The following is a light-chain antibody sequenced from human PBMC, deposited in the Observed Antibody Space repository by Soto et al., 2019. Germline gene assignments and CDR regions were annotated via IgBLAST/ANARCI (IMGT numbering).Light chain of an antibody. V-gene: IGKV1-5*03. J-gene: IGKJ1*01. CDR1: QTISSW. CDR3: QHYNSYSEA. Sequence: DIQITPSTSTLSGSVGDRVTITCRASQTISSWLAWYQQKPGKAPKLLIYKASTLKSGVPSRFSGSGSGTEFTLTISSLQPDDFATYYCQHYNSYSEAFGQGTKVDIK. CDR2: KAS.